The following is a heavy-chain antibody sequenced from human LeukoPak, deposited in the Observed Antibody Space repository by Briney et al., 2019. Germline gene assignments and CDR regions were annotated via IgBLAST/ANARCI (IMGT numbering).Heavy chain of an antibody. V-gene: IGHV4-31*03. Sequence: SQTLSLTCTVSGGSISSGGYYWSWIRQHPGKGLEWLGYIYYSGNTYYNPSLKSRVTISVDTSKNQFSLKLSSVTAADTAVYYCARDLGDLGGYLDYWGQGTLVTVSS. CDR1: GGSISSGGYY. CDR3: ARDLGDLGGYLDY. D-gene: IGHD3-16*01. CDR2: IYYSGNT. J-gene: IGHJ4*02.